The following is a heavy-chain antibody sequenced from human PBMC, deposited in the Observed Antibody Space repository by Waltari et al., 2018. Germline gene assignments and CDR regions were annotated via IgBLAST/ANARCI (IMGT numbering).Heavy chain of an antibody. V-gene: IGHV4-61*02. CDR1: GGSISSVDYF. CDR2: ISTTGTA. J-gene: IGHJ5*02. D-gene: IGHD3-10*01. CDR3: ARDLGLDYGSGNFYRNWFDP. Sequence: QVQLQESGPGLVRPSQTLSLTCTVSGGSISSVDYFWRWIRQPAGKGREWIGRISTTGTANYNPSFNSRVTISVDTSKNQFSLNLRSVTAADTAVYYCARDLGLDYGSGNFYRNWFDPWGQGTLVTVSS.